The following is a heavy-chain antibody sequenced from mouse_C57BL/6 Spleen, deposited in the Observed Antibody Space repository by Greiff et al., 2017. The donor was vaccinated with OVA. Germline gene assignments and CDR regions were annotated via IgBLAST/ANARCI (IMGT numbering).Heavy chain of an antibody. J-gene: IGHJ3*01. CDR1: GFNIKDYY. V-gene: IGHV14-1*01. Sequence: VQLQQSGAELVRPGASVKLSCTASGFNIKDYYMHWVKQRPEQGLEWIGRIDPEDGDTEYAPKFKGKATMTADTSSNTSYLQLSSLTSEDTAVYYCTTQTSQATWFAYWGQGTLVTVSA. CDR2: IDPEDGDT. CDR3: TTQTSQATWFAY. D-gene: IGHD3-2*02.